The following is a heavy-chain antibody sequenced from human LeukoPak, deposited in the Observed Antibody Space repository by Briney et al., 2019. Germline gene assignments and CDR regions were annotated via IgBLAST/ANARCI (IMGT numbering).Heavy chain of an antibody. J-gene: IGHJ4*02. Sequence: GESLKISCKGSGYSCISYWIGWVRQMPGKGLEWMGIIYPGDSDTRYSPSFQDQVTISADKSISTAYLQWSSLEASDTAMYYCARHEHSSSSQFDYWGQGTLVTVSS. CDR2: IYPGDSDT. D-gene: IGHD6-6*01. CDR1: GYSCISYW. V-gene: IGHV5-51*01. CDR3: ARHEHSSSSQFDY.